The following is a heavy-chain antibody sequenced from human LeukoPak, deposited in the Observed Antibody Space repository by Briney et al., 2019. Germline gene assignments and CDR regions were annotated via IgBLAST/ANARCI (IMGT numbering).Heavy chain of an antibody. CDR1: GGSISGYY. V-gene: IGHV4-59*01. CDR2: IYYSGST. Sequence: IPSETLSLTCTVSGGSISGYYWSWIRQPPGKGLEWIGYIYYSGSTNYNPSLKSRVTISAGTSKSQLSLKLSSVTAADTAVYYCARSSAPDYWGQGTLVTVSS. CDR3: ARSSAPDY. J-gene: IGHJ4*02.